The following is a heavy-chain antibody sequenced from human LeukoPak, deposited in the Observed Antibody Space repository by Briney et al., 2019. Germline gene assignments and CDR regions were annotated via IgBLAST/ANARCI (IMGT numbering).Heavy chain of an antibody. J-gene: IGHJ4*02. V-gene: IGHV3-49*03. CDR2: IRSKAYGGTT. Sequence: GGSLRLSCTASGFTFGDYAMSWFRQAPGKGLEWVGFIRSKAYGGTTENAASVKGRFTISRDDSKSIAYLQMNSLKTEDAAVYYCARGGVYCSSVSCSVDYWGQGILVTVSS. CDR1: GFTFGDYA. D-gene: IGHD2-2*01. CDR3: ARGGVYCSSVSCSVDY.